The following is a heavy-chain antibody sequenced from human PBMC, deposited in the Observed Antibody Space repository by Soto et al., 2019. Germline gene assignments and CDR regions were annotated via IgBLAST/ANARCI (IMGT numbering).Heavy chain of an antibody. J-gene: IGHJ6*02. Sequence: ASVKVSCKASGYTFTSYYMHWVRQAPGQGLEWMGIINPSGGSTSYAQKFQGRVTMTRDTSTSTVYMELSSLRSEDTAVYYCARIRPGYSSGWSQPDYYYYGMDVWGQGTTVTVSS. CDR3: ARIRPGYSSGWSQPDYYYYGMDV. D-gene: IGHD6-19*01. CDR2: INPSGGST. V-gene: IGHV1-46*01. CDR1: GYTFTSYY.